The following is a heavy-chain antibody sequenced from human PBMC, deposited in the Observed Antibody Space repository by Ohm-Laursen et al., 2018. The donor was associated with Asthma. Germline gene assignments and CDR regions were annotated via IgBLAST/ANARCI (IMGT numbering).Heavy chain of an antibody. J-gene: IGHJ4*02. CDR1: GGSISSGDYY. CDR2: IYYSGST. V-gene: IGHV4-30-4*01. CDR3: ARAGGTGTIFDY. D-gene: IGHD1-7*01. Sequence: SETLSLTCTVSGGSISSGDYYWSWIRQPPGKGLEWIGYIYYSGSTYYNPSLKSRVTISVDTSKNQFSLKLSSVTAADTAVYYCARAGGTGTIFDYWGQGTLVTVSS.